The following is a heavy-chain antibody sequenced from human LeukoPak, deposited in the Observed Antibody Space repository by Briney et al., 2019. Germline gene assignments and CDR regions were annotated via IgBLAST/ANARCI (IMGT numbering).Heavy chain of an antibody. CDR1: GYTFTSYG. CDR2: IRAYNGNT. Sequence: AASVKVSSKASGYTFTSYGISWVRQAPGQGLERMGWIRAYNGNTNYAQKLQGRVTMTTDASTSTAYMELRSLRSDDTAVYYCARDLPTRGGYNWFDPWGQGTLVTVSS. D-gene: IGHD1-1*01. CDR3: ARDLPTRGGYNWFDP. V-gene: IGHV1-18*01. J-gene: IGHJ5*02.